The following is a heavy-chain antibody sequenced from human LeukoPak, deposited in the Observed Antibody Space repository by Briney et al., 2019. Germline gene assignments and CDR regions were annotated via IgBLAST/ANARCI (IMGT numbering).Heavy chain of an antibody. Sequence: GGSLRLSCADSGFTFSSYSMKWVRQAPGKELEWVSSISSSSSYIYYADSVKGRFTISRDNAKNSLYLQMNSLRAEDTAVYYCARAQGLAVAGPAFDIWGQGTMVTVSS. V-gene: IGHV3-21*01. CDR1: GFTFSSYS. J-gene: IGHJ3*02. D-gene: IGHD6-19*01. CDR2: ISSSSSYI. CDR3: ARAQGLAVAGPAFDI.